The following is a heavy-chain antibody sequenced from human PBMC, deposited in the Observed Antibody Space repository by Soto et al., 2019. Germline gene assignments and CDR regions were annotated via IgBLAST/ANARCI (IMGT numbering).Heavy chain of an antibody. CDR1: GFTVSTNY. CDR2: IYSGCST. J-gene: IGHJ4*01. CDR3: ADYRHNGY. Sequence: EEQLVESGGDLVQPGGSLRLSCAASGFTVSTNYMSWVRQAPGKGLEWVSLIYSGCSTYYEDYGKGRFTISRDSSKNKLYLQMNIQGAEDTALYYVADYRHNGYWGHGTLFTVSS. D-gene: IGHD2-8*01. V-gene: IGHV3-66*01.